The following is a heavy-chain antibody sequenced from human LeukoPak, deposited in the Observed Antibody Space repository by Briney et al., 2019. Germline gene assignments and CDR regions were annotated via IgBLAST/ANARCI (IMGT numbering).Heavy chain of an antibody. CDR1: GYTFTSYG. Sequence: ASVKVSCKASGYTFTSYGISWVRRAPGQGLEWMGWISGYNGNTHYAQKVQGRVTMTTDTSTSTVYMELRGLRSDDTAVYYCARDGHRMYYYETGIYRFDFWGQGTLVTVSS. V-gene: IGHV1-18*01. CDR2: ISGYNGNT. D-gene: IGHD3-22*01. J-gene: IGHJ4*02. CDR3: ARDGHRMYYYETGIYRFDF.